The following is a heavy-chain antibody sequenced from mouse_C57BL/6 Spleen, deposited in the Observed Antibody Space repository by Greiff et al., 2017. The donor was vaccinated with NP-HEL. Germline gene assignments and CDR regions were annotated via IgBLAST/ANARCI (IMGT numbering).Heavy chain of an antibody. V-gene: IGHV5-6*01. CDR1: GFTFSSYG. CDR3: ARRASNSYAMDY. CDR2: ISSGGSYT. Sequence: EVQLVESGGDLVKPGGSLKLSCAASGFTFSSYGMSWVRQTPDKRLEWVATISSGGSYTYYPDSVKGRFTISRDNAKNTLYLQMSSLKSEDTAMYYCARRASNSYAMDYWGQGTSVTVSS. J-gene: IGHJ4*01. D-gene: IGHD2-5*01.